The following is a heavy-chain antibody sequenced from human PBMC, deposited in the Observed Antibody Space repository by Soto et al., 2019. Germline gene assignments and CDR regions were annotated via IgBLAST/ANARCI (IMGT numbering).Heavy chain of an antibody. D-gene: IGHD2-15*01. CDR1: FGSVSVYF. CDR3: ARRYCSDSYCSYFDY. CDR2: INHSGTT. Sequence: PSETLSLTCSVYFGSVSVYFWSWIRQPPGKGLEWIGEINHSGTTSYCPSLDSRVTTSVDTSKNQFSLRLSSVTAADTAIYYCARRYCSDSYCSYFDYWGRGTLVTVSS. J-gene: IGHJ4*02. V-gene: IGHV4-34*01.